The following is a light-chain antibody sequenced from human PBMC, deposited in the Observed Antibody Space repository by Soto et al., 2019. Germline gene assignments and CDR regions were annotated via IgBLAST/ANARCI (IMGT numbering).Light chain of an antibody. J-gene: IGKJ4*01. CDR2: GAS. V-gene: IGKV3-20*01. Sequence: IVLTQPPGTLSLSPWERATLSCRASQSVSSSYLAWYQQKPGQAPRLLIYGASSRATGIPDRFSGSGSGTDFTLTISRLEPEDFAVYYCQQYGSSPPLTFGGGTKVDIK. CDR1: QSVSSSY. CDR3: QQYGSSPPLT.